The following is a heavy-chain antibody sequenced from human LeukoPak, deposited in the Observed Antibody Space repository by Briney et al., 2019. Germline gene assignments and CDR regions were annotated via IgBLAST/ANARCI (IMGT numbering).Heavy chain of an antibody. CDR3: AITSGYCSSTSCQSHDY. D-gene: IGHD2-2*01. Sequence: GESLKISCKGSGYSFTSYWIGWVRQMPGKGLEWMGIIYPGDSDTRYSPSFQGQVTISADKSTSTAYLQWSSLKASDTAMYYCAITSGYCSSTSCQSHDYWGQGTLVTVSS. J-gene: IGHJ4*02. V-gene: IGHV5-51*01. CDR1: GYSFTSYW. CDR2: IYPGDSDT.